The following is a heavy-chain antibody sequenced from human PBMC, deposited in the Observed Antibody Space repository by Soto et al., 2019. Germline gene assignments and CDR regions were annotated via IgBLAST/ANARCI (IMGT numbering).Heavy chain of an antibody. J-gene: IGHJ3*02. CDR2: INPNSGGT. CDR3: ARDRSSGISYAFDI. D-gene: IGHD3-10*01. Sequence: ASVKVSCKASGYTFTSYGITWVRQAPGQGLEWMGWINPNSGGTNYAQKFQGRVTMTRDTSISTAYMELSRLRSDETAVYYCARDRSSGISYAFDIWGQGTMVSV. CDR1: GYTFTSYG. V-gene: IGHV1-2*02.